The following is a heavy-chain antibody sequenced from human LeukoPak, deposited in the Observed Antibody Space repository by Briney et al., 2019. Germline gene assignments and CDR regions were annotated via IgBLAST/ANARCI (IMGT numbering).Heavy chain of an antibody. Sequence: SETLTLTCTVSGGSISSYYWSWIRQPPGKGLEWIGYIYYSGSTNYNPSLKTRVTISVDPPKNQFSLKLRSVHAAETAVYYCASKRIYGDGYFQHWGQGALVTVSS. J-gene: IGHJ1*01. V-gene: IGHV4-59*01. D-gene: IGHD4-17*01. CDR3: ASKRIYGDGYFQH. CDR1: GGSISSYY. CDR2: IYYSGST.